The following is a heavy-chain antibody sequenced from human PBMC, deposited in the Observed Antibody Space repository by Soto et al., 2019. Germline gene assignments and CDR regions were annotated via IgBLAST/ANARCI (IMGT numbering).Heavy chain of an antibody. D-gene: IGHD3-3*01. J-gene: IGHJ4*02. CDR3: ARDRRIFGVVTPDY. Sequence: ASVKVSCKASGYTFTSYGISWVRQAPGQGLEWMGWISAYNGNTNYAQKLQGRVTMTTDTSTSTAYMELRSLRSDDTAVYYCARDRRIFGVVTPDYWGQGTLVTVSS. CDR1: GYTFTSYG. CDR2: ISAYNGNT. V-gene: IGHV1-18*04.